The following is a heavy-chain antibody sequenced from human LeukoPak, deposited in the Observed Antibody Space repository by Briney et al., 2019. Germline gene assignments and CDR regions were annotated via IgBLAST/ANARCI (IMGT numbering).Heavy chain of an antibody. D-gene: IGHD3-22*01. CDR2: ISGSGAYT. J-gene: IGHJ4*02. Sequence: GGSLRLSCAASGFTFSSYAMTWVRQAPGKGLEWVSTISGSGAYTYYADSVKGRFTISRDNSKNTLYLQMNSLRAEDTAVYYCAREYYYDSSGYSYYFDYWGQGTLVTVSS. CDR3: AREYYYDSSGYSYYFDY. V-gene: IGHV3-23*01. CDR1: GFTFSSYA.